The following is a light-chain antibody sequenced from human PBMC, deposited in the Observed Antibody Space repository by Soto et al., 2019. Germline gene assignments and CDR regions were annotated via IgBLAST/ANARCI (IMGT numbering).Light chain of an antibody. V-gene: IGLV2-14*01. CDR3: SSYTGSITSPVV. CDR1: SSDVGAYNY. Sequence: QSALTQPASVSGSPGQSITISCTGTSSDVGAYNYVSWYQHHPGKAPKLLIYEVSNRPSGVSNRFSGSKPANTASLTISGLQAEDEAHYFCSSYTGSITSPVVFGGGTKLTVL. CDR2: EVS. J-gene: IGLJ2*01.